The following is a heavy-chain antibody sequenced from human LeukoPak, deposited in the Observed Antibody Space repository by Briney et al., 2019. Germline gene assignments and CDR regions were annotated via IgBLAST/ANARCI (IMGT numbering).Heavy chain of an antibody. CDR3: AADNSGSNFDGFDI. CDR1: GFTFTNSA. Sequence: TSVRVSCKASGFTFTNSAMQWVRQARGQPLEWIGWIVVGSGNTNHAQKFQERVTITRDMSTSTAYMELSSLRSEDTAVYYCAADNSGSNFDGFDIWGQGTMVTVSS. J-gene: IGHJ3*02. V-gene: IGHV1-58*02. CDR2: IVVGSGNT. D-gene: IGHD1-26*01.